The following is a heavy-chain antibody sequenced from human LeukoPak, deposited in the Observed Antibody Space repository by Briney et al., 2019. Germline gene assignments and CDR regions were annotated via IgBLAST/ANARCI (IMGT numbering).Heavy chain of an antibody. CDR1: GYSFSDYW. Sequence: GESLKISCRGSGYSFSDYWIGWVRQMPGEGLEWMGLISASGSDFRNSPSFEGQVTISVDKSINTAYLQWSRLRASDTAIYYCARRPSVTRAPFDYWGQGTLVTVSS. J-gene: IGHJ4*02. V-gene: IGHV5-51*01. CDR3: ARRPSVTRAPFDY. D-gene: IGHD2-15*01. CDR2: ISASGSDF.